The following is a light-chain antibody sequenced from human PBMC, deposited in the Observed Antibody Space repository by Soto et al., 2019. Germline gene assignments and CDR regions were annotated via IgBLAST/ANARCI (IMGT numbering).Light chain of an antibody. V-gene: IGKV1-12*01. CDR2: AAS. J-gene: IGKJ1*01. CDR1: QDVGGR. Sequence: DILMTQSPSSVSSSVGERITITCRASQDVGGRLAWFQQKTGKAPQYLIKAASILQSGVPSRFSGSRSGTEFILTINSLQPEDFASYFCLQVYSFPRTFGLGTKVEI. CDR3: LQVYSFPRT.